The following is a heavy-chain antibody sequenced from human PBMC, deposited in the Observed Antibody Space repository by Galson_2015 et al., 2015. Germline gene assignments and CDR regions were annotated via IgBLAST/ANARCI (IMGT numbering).Heavy chain of an antibody. Sequence: SVKVSCKASGGTFSSYAISWVRQAPGQGLEWMGGIIPIFGTANYAQKFQGRVTITADESTSTAYMELSSLRSEDTAVYYCARTPPRYGSGSYFFFYYQDGLGKGTTVTVP. V-gene: IGHV1-69*13. CDR1: GGTFSSYA. J-gene: IGHJ6*03. CDR3: ARTPPRYGSGSYFFFYYQDG. D-gene: IGHD3-10*01. CDR2: IIPIFGTA.